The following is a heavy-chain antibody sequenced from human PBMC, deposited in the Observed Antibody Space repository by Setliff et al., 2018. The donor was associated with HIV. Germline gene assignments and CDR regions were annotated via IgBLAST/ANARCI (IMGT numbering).Heavy chain of an antibody. CDR1: GFTFSSYS. J-gene: IGHJ4*02. V-gene: IGHV3-21*01. CDR3: ARGGYSYGSYYFDY. D-gene: IGHD5-18*01. Sequence: RLSCAASGFTFSSYSMNWVRQAPGKGLEWVSSISSSSSYIYYADSVKGRFTISRDNAKNSLYLQMNSLRAEDTAVYYCARGGYSYGSYYFDYWGQGTLVTVPQ. CDR2: ISSSSSYI.